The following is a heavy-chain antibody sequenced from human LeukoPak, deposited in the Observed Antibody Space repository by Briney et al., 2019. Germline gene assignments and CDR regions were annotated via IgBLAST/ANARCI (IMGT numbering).Heavy chain of an antibody. D-gene: IGHD3-10*01. J-gene: IGHJ4*02. V-gene: IGHV3-23*01. CDR3: AKASIWVRGVIKGGIPYYFDY. CDR1: GFTFSSYA. Sequence: PGGSLRLSCAASGFTFSSYAMSWVRQAPGKGLEWVSAISGSGGSTYYADSVKGRFTISRDNSKNTLYLQMNSLRAEDTAVYYCAKASIWVRGVIKGGIPYYFDYWGQGTLVTVSS. CDR2: ISGSGGST.